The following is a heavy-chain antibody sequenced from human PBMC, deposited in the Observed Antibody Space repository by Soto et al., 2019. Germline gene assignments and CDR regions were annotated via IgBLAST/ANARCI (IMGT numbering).Heavy chain of an antibody. D-gene: IGHD3-16*01. CDR3: ARVDGSWLNTNWFDP. J-gene: IGHJ5*02. V-gene: IGHV4-59*01. CDR2: TYYSGST. CDR1: GGSISSYY. Sequence: PSETLSLTCTVSGGSISSYYWSWIRQPPGKGLEWIGYTYYSGSTNYNPSLKSRVTISVDTSKNQFSLKLSSVTAADTAVYYCARVDGSWLNTNWFDPWGQGTLVTVSS.